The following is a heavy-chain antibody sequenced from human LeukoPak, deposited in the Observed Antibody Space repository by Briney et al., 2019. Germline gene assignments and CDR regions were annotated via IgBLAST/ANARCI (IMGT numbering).Heavy chain of an antibody. J-gene: IGHJ4*02. V-gene: IGHV4-38-2*02. D-gene: IGHD3-16*01. CDR1: GGSISSGYY. CDR2: IYHSGST. Sequence: SETLSLTCTVSGGSISSGYYWGWIRQPPGKGLEWIGSIYHSGSTYYNPSLKSRVTISVDTSKNQFSLKLSSATAADTAVYYCARAGGRPQGLDYWGQGTLVTVSS. CDR3: ARAGGRPQGLDY.